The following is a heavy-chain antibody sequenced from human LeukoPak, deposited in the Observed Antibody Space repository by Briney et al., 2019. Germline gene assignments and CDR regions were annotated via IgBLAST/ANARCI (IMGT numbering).Heavy chain of an antibody. V-gene: IGHV3-30*04. J-gene: IGHJ3*02. CDR2: VAYDVGDK. CDR3: ARGRILGTTPARSDI. D-gene: IGHD1-7*01. Sequence: HGRSLRLSCAASGFIFSSYTMHWVRQAPGKGLGWVAIVAYDVGDKYYADFVKGRVTISRDTSKNTLYLQMKTVRSADMRVYYCARGRILGTTPARSDIWGQGTMVTVS. CDR1: GFIFSSYT.